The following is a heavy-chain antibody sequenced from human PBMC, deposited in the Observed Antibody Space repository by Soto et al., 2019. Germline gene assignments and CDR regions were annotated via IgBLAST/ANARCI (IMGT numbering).Heavy chain of an antibody. J-gene: IGHJ4*02. V-gene: IGHV1-46*01. CDR1: GNSFTTYY. CDR2: INPSGVRT. CDR3: AGLYHHDSSGYYDY. D-gene: IGHD3-22*01. Sequence: ASVKVSCKASGNSFTTYYMHWVRQAPGHGLEWMGIINPSGVRTTYAQKFQGRVTMTRDTSTSTFHMELSSLTSEDTAVYYCAGLYHHDSSGYYDYWGQGTLVTVSS.